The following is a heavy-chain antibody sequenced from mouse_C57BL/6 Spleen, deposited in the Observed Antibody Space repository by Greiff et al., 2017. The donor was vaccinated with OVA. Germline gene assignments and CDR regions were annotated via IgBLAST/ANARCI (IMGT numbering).Heavy chain of an antibody. CDR2: IYPSDSET. CDR3: ARRAPAYYGSSYGYFDV. J-gene: IGHJ1*03. V-gene: IGHV1-61*01. CDR1: GYTFTSYW. Sequence: VQLQQPGAELVRPGSSVKLSCKASGYTFTSYWMDWVKQRPGQGLEWIGNIYPSDSETHYNQKFKDKATLTVDKSSSTAYMQLSSLTSEDSAVYYCARRAPAYYGSSYGYFDVWGTGTTVTVSS. D-gene: IGHD1-1*01.